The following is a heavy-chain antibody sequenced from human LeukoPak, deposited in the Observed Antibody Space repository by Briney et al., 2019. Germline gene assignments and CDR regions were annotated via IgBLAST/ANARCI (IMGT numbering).Heavy chain of an antibody. CDR1: GFIFNYYA. CDR2: ISGSDGST. CDR3: AKSGYSSGWFRAFDI. V-gene: IGHV3-23*01. D-gene: IGHD6-19*01. Sequence: GGSLRLSCAPSGFIFNYYAMSWVRQAPGKGLEWVSGISGSDGSTYYADSVKGRLSISRDNSKKTLFLQMNSLRAEDTAVYYCAKSGYSSGWFRAFDIWGQGTLVTVSS. J-gene: IGHJ3*02.